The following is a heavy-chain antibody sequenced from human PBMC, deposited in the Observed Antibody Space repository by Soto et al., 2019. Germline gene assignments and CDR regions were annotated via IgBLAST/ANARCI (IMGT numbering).Heavy chain of an antibody. V-gene: IGHV5-51*01. CDR1: GYSFTNHY. CDR2: IYPGDSDT. D-gene: IGHD3-3*01. Sequence: GEALKISCEGCGYSFTNHYIGWVRQMPGKGLEWMGIIYPGDSDTRYSPSFQGQVTISADKSISTAYLQWSSLKASDTAMYYCARARDDFWSGYYMEGYYYGMDVWGQGTTVTVSS. J-gene: IGHJ6*02. CDR3: ARARDDFWSGYYMEGYYYGMDV.